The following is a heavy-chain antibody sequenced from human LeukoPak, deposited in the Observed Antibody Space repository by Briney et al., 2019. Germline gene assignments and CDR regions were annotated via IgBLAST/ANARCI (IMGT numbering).Heavy chain of an antibody. J-gene: IGHJ4*02. CDR3: ATLKGYLDN. CDR2: IHPSGGST. Sequence: ASVKVSCKASGYTFTSYYMDWVRQAPGQGLEWMGKIHPSGGSTNYAQRFQGRVTLTRDTSTSTVYMELSSLTSEDTAVYYCATLKGYLDNWGQGTLVTVSS. CDR1: GYTFTSYY. V-gene: IGHV1-46*01.